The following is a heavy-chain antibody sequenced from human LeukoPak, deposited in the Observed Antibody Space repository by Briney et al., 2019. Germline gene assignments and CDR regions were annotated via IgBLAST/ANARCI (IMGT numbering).Heavy chain of an antibody. CDR3: ARLGGDIYFYYMDV. D-gene: IGHD3-9*01. V-gene: IGHV4-4*07. CDR2: IYTSGST. CDR1: GGSISSYY. Sequence: SETLSLTCTVSGGSISSYYWSWIRQPAGKGLEWIGRIYTSGSTNYNPSLKSRVTMSVDTSENQFSLKLGSVTAADTAVYYCARLGGDIYFYYMDVWGKGTTVTISS. J-gene: IGHJ6*03.